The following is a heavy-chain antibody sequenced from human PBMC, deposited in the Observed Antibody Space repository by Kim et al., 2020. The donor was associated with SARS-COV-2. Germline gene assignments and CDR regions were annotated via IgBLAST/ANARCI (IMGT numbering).Heavy chain of an antibody. D-gene: IGHD6-13*01. CDR2: IYYSGST. V-gene: IGHV4-39*01. CDR3: ASRKYSSSWAFDY. CDR1: GGSISSSSYY. J-gene: IGHJ4*02. Sequence: SETLSLTCTVSGGSISSSSYYWGWIRQPPGKGLEWIGSIYYSGSTYYNPSLKSRVTISVDTSKNQFSLKLSSVTAADTAVYYCASRKYSSSWAFDYWGQGTLVTVSS.